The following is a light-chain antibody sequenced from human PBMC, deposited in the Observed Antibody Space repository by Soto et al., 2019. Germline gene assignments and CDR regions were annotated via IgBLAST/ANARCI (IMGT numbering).Light chain of an antibody. CDR1: QAISTY. CDR2: AAS. Sequence: DIQMTQSPSSLSESAGDRVTITCRASQAISTYLNWYQQKPGKAPKLLIYAASSLQSGVPSRFSGSGSETDFTLTISSLQPEDFATYYCQQSYSTPRTFGQGTKVDIK. J-gene: IGKJ1*01. V-gene: IGKV1-39*01. CDR3: QQSYSTPRT.